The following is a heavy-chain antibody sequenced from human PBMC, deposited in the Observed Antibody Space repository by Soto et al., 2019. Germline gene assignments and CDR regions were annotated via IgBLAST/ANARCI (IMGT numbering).Heavy chain of an antibody. V-gene: IGHV1-18*01. Sequence: QVQLVQSGAEVKKPGASVKVSCKASGYTFSSYGISWVRQAPGQGLEWMGWISAYNGNTNYAQKLQGRVTMTTDTSTSTAYMELRSVSSDDTAVYYCARSCCGGDCSVLYYYYGMGVWGQGSTVTVSS. D-gene: IGHD2-21*02. J-gene: IGHJ6*02. CDR1: GYTFSSYG. CDR3: ARSCCGGDCSVLYYYYGMGV. CDR2: ISAYNGNT.